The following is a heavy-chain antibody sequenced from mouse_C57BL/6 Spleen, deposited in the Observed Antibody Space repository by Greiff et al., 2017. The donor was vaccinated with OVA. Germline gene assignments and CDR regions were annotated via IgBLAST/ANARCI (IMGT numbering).Heavy chain of an antibody. CDR2: INYDGSST. V-gene: IGHV5-16*01. CDR1: GFTFSDYY. CDR3: ARDEGYGSSGVYFDY. J-gene: IGHJ2*01. Sequence: EVKLMESEGGLVQPGSSMKLSCTASGFTFSDYYMAWVRQVPEKGLEWVANINYDGSSTYYLDSLKSRFIISRDNAKNILYLQISSLKSEDTATYYCARDEGYGSSGVYFDYWGQGTTLTVSS. D-gene: IGHD1-1*01.